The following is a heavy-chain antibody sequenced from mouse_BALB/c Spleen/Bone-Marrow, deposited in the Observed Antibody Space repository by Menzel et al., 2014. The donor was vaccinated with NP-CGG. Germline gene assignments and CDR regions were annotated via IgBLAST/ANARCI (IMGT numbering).Heavy chain of an antibody. D-gene: IGHD1-1*01. J-gene: IGHJ1*01. CDR2: ISYSGST. CDR3: ARYYYGSSYWYFDV. V-gene: IGHV3-8*02. Sequence: VQLKQSGPSLVKPSQTLSLTCSVTGDSITSGYWNWIRKFPGNKLEYMGYISYSGSTYYNPSLKSRISITRDTSKNQYYLQLNSVTTEHTATYYCARYYYGSSYWYFDVWGAGTTVTVSS. CDR1: GDSITSGY.